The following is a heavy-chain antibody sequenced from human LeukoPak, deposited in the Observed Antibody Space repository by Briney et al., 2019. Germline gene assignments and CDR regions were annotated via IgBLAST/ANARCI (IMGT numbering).Heavy chain of an antibody. D-gene: IGHD2-2*01. CDR2: ISYSGSP. J-gene: IGHJ1*01. CDR3: ARGPHCSSTSCYSEYFHH. CDR1: GASISSGGYY. Sequence: SQTLSLTCTVSGASISSGGYYWSWIRQHPGKGLEWIGYISYSGSPYYNPSLKSRVTISVDTSRNQFSLELSSVTAADTAEYYCARGPHCSSTSCYSEYFHHWGQGTLVTVSS. V-gene: IGHV4-31*03.